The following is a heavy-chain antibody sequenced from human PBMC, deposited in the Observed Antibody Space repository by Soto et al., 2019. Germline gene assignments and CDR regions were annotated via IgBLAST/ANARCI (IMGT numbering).Heavy chain of an antibody. CDR1: GGSISSGGYY. Sequence: SETLSLTCTVSGGSISSGGYYWSWIRQHPGKGLEWIGYIYYSGSTYYNPSLKSRVTISVDTSKNQFSLKLSSVTAADTAVYYCARVSSSVYNWFDPWGQGXLVTVYS. D-gene: IGHD6-6*01. CDR2: IYYSGST. J-gene: IGHJ5*02. CDR3: ARVSSSVYNWFDP. V-gene: IGHV4-31*03.